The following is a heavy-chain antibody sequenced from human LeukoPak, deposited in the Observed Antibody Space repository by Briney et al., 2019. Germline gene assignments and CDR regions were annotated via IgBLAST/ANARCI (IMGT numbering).Heavy chain of an antibody. CDR2: ISGSGGST. V-gene: IGHV3-23*01. CDR3: ARDRDTAMVFSGSYYYYGMDV. J-gene: IGHJ6*02. Sequence: GGSLRLSCAASGFTFSSYAMSWVRQAPGKGLEWVSAISGSGGSTYYADSVKGRFTISRDNAKNSLYLQMNSLRAEDTAVYYCARDRDTAMVFSGSYYYYGMDVWGQGTTVTVSS. CDR1: GFTFSSYA. D-gene: IGHD5-18*01.